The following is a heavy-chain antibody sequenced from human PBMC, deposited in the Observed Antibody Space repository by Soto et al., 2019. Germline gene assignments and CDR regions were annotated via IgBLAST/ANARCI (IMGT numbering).Heavy chain of an antibody. Sequence: ASVKVSCKASGYPFTGPYIYWVRQAPGQGLEWMGWINPSSGGTEFAEKFQGRVTVTRDASTSTAYMELSSLRSEDTAVYYCAAEVPSMGDPQEGAFDIWGQGTMVTV. CDR1: GYPFTGPY. CDR2: INPSSGGT. D-gene: IGHD2-21*02. J-gene: IGHJ3*02. CDR3: AAEVPSMGDPQEGAFDI. V-gene: IGHV1-2*02.